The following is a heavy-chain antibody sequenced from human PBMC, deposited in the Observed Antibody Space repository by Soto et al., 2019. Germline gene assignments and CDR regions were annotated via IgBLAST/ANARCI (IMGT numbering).Heavy chain of an antibody. J-gene: IGHJ3*02. V-gene: IGHV5-51*01. CDR2: IYPGDSDT. CDR1: VYSFTSYW. D-gene: IGHD2-15*01. CDR3: ARQHCSGGSCNDAFDI. Sequence: PGESLKISCKGSVYSFTSYWIGWVRQMPGKGLEWMGIIYPGDSDTRYSPSFQGQVTISADKSISTAYLQWSSLKASDTAMYYCARQHCSGGSCNDAFDIWGQGTMVTVSS.